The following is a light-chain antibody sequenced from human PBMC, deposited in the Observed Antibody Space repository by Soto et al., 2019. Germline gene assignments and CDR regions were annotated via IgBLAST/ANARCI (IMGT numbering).Light chain of an antibody. J-gene: IGKJ1*01. CDR2: DAS. Sequence: DIQMTQSPSTLSSSVGDRVTITCRASQRISTGLAWYQQKPGKAPNLLIYDASTLESGVPSRFSGSGSGTEFTLTISSLQPDDFATYYCQHYSTVWAFGQGTKLDIK. V-gene: IGKV1-5*01. CDR1: QRISTG. CDR3: QHYSTVWA.